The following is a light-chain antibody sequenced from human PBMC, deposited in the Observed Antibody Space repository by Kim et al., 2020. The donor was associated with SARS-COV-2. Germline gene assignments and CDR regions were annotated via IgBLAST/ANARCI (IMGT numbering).Light chain of an antibody. CDR3: QQYDNLPLT. CDR1: QGINNY. J-gene: IGKJ4*01. V-gene: IGKV1-33*01. Sequence: ASVGDKFTLTCQVNQGINNYLDWYRQKPGKAPQLLINDGSHLETGVPSKFSGSGFVTDFTFTISSLHPENFATYYCQQYDNLPLTFGAGTKVDIK. CDR2: DGS.